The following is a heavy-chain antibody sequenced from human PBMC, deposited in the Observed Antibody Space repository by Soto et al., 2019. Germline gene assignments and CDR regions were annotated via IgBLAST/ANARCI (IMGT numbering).Heavy chain of an antibody. D-gene: IGHD6-13*01. Sequence: QVQLQESGPGLVKPSQSLSITCTVSGSSISSGGYYWSWIRQHPGKCLEWIGYIYYSGSTYYNPSLKSRVTISVDTSKNQFSLKLSSVTAADTAVYYCARGGIAAAAPPDYWGQGTLVTVSS. CDR2: IYYSGST. J-gene: IGHJ4*02. CDR3: ARGGIAAAAPPDY. V-gene: IGHV4-31*03. CDR1: GSSISSGGYY.